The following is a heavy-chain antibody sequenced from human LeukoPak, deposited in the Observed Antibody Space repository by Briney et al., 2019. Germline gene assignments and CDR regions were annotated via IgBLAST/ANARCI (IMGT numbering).Heavy chain of an antibody. CDR1: GGSLSSDY. Sequence: PSETLSLTCTVSGGSLSSDYWSWIRQPLRKGREWIGCIYYSRGTNYNPSLRSRVTNSVHTSNNQISMKLSSVTAPDPAVYYRARLRGVSCTTSSCSRLDGSDIGGQGTRVTVSS. J-gene: IGHJ3*02. CDR3: ARLRGVSCTTSSCSRLDGSDI. CDR2: IYYSRGT. D-gene: IGHD2-2*01. V-gene: IGHV4-59*08.